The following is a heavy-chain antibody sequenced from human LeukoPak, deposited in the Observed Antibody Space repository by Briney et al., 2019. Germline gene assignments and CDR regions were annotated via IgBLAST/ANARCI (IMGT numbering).Heavy chain of an antibody. J-gene: IGHJ4*02. V-gene: IGHV4-30-4*08. Sequence: PSETLSLTRTVSGGSLSSGDYYWSWIRQPPGKGLEWIGYIYYSGNTYYNPSPKSRVTMSVDTSKNQFSLKLNSVTAADTAVYYCARDVSSTLILDYWGQGTLVTVSS. CDR3: ARDVSSTLILDY. CDR2: IYYSGNT. D-gene: IGHD2-21*01. CDR1: GGSLSSGDYY.